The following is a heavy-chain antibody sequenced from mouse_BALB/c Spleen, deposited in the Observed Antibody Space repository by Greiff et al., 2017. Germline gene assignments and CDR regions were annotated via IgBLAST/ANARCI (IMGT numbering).Heavy chain of an antibody. J-gene: IGHJ3*01. CDR3: ARGDSLAY. Sequence: VQLQQSGAELVKPGASVKLSCKTSGYTFTSYWIQWVKQRPGQGLGWIGEIFPGTGTTYYNEKFKGKATLTIDTSSSTAYMQLSSLTSEDSAVYFCARGDSLAYWGQGTLVTVSA. V-gene: IGHV1S132*01. CDR1: GYTFTSYW. CDR2: IFPGTGTT.